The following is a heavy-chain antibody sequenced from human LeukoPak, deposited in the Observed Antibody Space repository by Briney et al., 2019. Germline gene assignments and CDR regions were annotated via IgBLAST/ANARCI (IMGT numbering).Heavy chain of an antibody. CDR2: ITTSGTTI. Sequence: GGSLRLSCAASGFTFSSYSMNWVRQAPGKGLEWLSYITTSGTTIYYADSVKGRFTVSRDNAKNSLYLQMNSLRDEDTALYYCAKDNQHYYDSSGVFDSWGQGTLVTVSP. V-gene: IGHV3-48*02. CDR3: AKDNQHYYDSSGVFDS. D-gene: IGHD3-22*01. J-gene: IGHJ4*02. CDR1: GFTFSSYS.